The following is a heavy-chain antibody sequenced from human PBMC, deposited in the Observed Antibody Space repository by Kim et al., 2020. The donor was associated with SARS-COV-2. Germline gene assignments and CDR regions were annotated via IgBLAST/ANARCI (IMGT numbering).Heavy chain of an antibody. CDR3: ARGKYYYDGSGNPRFWYFEL. CDR2: VFDSGST. Sequence: SETLSLTCTVSGGSISYYYWSWIRQPPGKGLEWIGYVFDSGSTKYNPSLKSRVTIFLDTSKKQFSLQLTSVNDADTAVYYCARGKYYYDGSGNPRFWYFELWGRGTLVTVSS. D-gene: IGHD3-22*01. CDR1: GGSISYYY. V-gene: IGHV4-59*01. J-gene: IGHJ2*01.